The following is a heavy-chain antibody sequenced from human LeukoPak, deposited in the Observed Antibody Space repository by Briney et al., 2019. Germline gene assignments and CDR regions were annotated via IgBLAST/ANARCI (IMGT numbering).Heavy chain of an antibody. D-gene: IGHD2-15*01. J-gene: IGHJ5*02. Sequence: RASVKVSCKASGYTFTNYSISWVRQAPGQGLEWMGWISAYNGDTNYAQKFQGRVTMTTDTSTTTADMELRSLRSDDTAVYYCARDWYCSGGSCHDCFDPWGQGTLVTVSS. V-gene: IGHV1-18*01. CDR1: GYTFTNYS. CDR2: ISAYNGDT. CDR3: ARDWYCSGGSCHDCFDP.